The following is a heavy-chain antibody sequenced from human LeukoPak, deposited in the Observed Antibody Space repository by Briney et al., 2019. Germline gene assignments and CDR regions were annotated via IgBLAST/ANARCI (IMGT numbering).Heavy chain of an antibody. J-gene: IGHJ4*02. Sequence: SGTLSLTCAVSGGSISSSNWWSWVRQPRRKGLEWIGEIYHSGSTNYNPSLKSRVTISVDKSKNQFSLKLTSVTAADTAVYYCAKVRIAVAESYFDYWGQGTLVTVSS. CDR1: GGSISSSNW. V-gene: IGHV4-4*02. D-gene: IGHD6-19*01. CDR3: AKVRIAVAESYFDY. CDR2: IYHSGST.